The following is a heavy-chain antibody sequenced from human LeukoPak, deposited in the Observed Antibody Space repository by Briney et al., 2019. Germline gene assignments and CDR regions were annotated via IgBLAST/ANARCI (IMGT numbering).Heavy chain of an antibody. CDR3: ARRGHNDYGDYALDAFDI. CDR2: IYYSGST. Sequence: PSETLSLTCTVSGGSISSSSYYWGWIRQPPGKGLEWIGSIYYSGSTYYNPSLKSRVTISVDTSKNQFSLKLSSVTAADTAVYYCARRGHNDYGDYALDAFDIWGQGTMVTVSS. D-gene: IGHD4-17*01. J-gene: IGHJ3*02. V-gene: IGHV4-39*01. CDR1: GGSISSSSYY.